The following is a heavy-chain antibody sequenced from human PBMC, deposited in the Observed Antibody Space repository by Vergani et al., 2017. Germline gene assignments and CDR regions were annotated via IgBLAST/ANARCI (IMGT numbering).Heavy chain of an antibody. CDR1: GFTFGDYT. J-gene: IGHJ4*02. CDR2: ISWDGGST. CDR3: ARGWYQLPNFDY. V-gene: IGHV3-43*01. Sequence: EVQLVESGGVVVQPGGSLRLSCAASGFTFGDYTMHWVRQAPGKGLEWVSLISWDGGSTYYADSVKGRFTISRDNSKNSLYLQMNSLRTEDTALYYCARGWYQLPNFDYWGQGTLVTVSS. D-gene: IGHD2-2*01.